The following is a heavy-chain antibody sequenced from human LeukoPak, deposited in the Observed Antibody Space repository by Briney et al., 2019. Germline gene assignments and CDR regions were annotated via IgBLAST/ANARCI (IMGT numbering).Heavy chain of an antibody. CDR1: GFTFSSYG. V-gene: IGHV3-30*18. D-gene: IGHD2-8*02. CDR3: AKDHYDTGGTYSFDP. CDR2: ISFDGNNK. J-gene: IGHJ5*02. Sequence: GRSLRLSCAASGFTFSSYGMHWVRQAPGKGLKWVAVISFDGNNKYYADSVKGRFTISRDNSKNRLYLQMNSLRAEDTAVYYCAKDHYDTGGTYSFDPWGQGTLVTVSS.